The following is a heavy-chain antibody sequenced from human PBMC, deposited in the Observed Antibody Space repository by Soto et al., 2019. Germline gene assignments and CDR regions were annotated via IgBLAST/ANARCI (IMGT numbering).Heavy chain of an antibody. CDR1: GYTFISYG. CDR3: ARAGYATSWVGIFHTGVHGVEIDF. CDR2: ISPYNSKT. V-gene: IGHV1-18*01. J-gene: IGHJ4*02. D-gene: IGHD6-13*01. Sequence: QLKLVQSGAEVKKTGASVKVSCKASGYTFISYGIAWVRQAPGQGLEWVGWISPYNSKTNYAQKFQGRVTMTTDSSTSTAYLDVRGLRSDDTAIYYCARAGYATSWVGIFHTGVHGVEIDFWGQGTLVTVSS.